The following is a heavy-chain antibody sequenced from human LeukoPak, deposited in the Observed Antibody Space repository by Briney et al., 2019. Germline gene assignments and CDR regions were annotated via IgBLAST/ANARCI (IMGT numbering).Heavy chain of an antibody. J-gene: IGHJ3*02. CDR1: GYTFTSYY. CDR2: INPSGGST. V-gene: IGHV1-46*03. CDR3: ARAKIFGVVIDAFDI. D-gene: IGHD3-3*01. Sequence: ASVKVSCKASGYTFTSYYMHWVRQAPGQGLEWMGIINPSGGSTIYAQKLQGRVTMTRDTSTSTVYMELSSLRSEDTAVYYCARAKIFGVVIDAFDIWGQGTMVTVSS.